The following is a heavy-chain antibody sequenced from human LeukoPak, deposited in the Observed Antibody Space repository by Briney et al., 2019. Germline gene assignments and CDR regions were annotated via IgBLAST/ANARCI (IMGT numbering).Heavy chain of an antibody. V-gene: IGHV4-4*07. CDR1: GGSISSYY. J-gene: IGHJ6*03. CDR3: ARGLLWFGPRYYYYYMDA. Sequence: PSETLSLTCTVSGGSISSYYWSWIRQPAGKGLEWIGRIYTSGSTNYNPSLKSRVTMSVDTSKNRFSLKLSSVTAADTAVYYCARGLLWFGPRYYYYYMDAWGKGTTVTVSS. D-gene: IGHD3-10*01. CDR2: IYTSGST.